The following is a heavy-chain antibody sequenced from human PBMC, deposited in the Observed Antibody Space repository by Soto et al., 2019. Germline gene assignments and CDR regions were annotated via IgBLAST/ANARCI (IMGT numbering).Heavy chain of an antibody. Sequence: EVQLLESGVGLVQPGGSLRLSCAASGFTFNNYAMTWVRHAPGKGLEWGSISSGSGSGGSTNYADSGKGRFTIYRDNSKNKLYIPMNSQRVEDTAVYYGAKYRDDYRNYVFDYWGQGTLVTVSS. D-gene: IGHD4-4*01. CDR3: AKYRDDYRNYVFDY. CDR2: SSGSGSGGST. CDR1: GFTFNNYA. J-gene: IGHJ4*02. V-gene: IGHV3-23*01.